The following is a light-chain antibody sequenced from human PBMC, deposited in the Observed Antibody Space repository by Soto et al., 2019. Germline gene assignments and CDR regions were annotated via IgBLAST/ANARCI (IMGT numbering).Light chain of an antibody. J-gene: IGKJ5*01. CDR2: AAS. Sequence: DIQMTQSPSSLSASVGDRVTITCRASQDIKNYLAWYQQKPGKVPKLLIFAASTLESGVPSRFSGSGSGTDFTLTISSLEPEDFAIYYCQQPDYWQVTFGQGTRLEIK. CDR1: QDIKNY. CDR3: QQPDYWQVT. V-gene: IGKV1-27*01.